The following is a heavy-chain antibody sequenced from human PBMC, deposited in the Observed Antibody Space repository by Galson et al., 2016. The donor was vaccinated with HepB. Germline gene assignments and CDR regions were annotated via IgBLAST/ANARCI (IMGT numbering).Heavy chain of an antibody. D-gene: IGHD3-22*01. Sequence: SLRLSCAASGFSFSDYGMTWVRQAPGKGLQWVSAVSGSGHKTYYADSVKGRFTISRDNSKNTLYLQMNSLRVEDTAVYYCAKDLFWDSSDYYYALMDVWGQGTTVTVSS. V-gene: IGHV3-23*01. CDR2: VSGSGHKT. CDR1: GFSFSDYG. CDR3: AKDLFWDSSDYYYALMDV. J-gene: IGHJ6*02.